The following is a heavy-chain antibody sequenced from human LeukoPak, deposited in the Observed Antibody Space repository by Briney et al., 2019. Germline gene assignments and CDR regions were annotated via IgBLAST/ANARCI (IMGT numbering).Heavy chain of an antibody. V-gene: IGHV5-51*01. Sequence: PGESLKISCQGSGYTFTNFWIGWVRQMPGKGLELMGIIFPGDSDTRYSPSFQGQVTISADKSISTAYLQWSSLKASDTAMYYCARTGSTRGIFHYWGQGTLLAVSS. CDR2: IFPGDSDT. CDR1: GYTFTNFW. CDR3: ARTGSTRGIFHY. J-gene: IGHJ4*02. D-gene: IGHD1-26*01.